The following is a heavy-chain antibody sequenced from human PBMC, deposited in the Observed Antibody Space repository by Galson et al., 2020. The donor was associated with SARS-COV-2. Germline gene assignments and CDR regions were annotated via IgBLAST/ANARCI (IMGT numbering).Heavy chain of an antibody. D-gene: IGHD3-9*01. CDR1: GFTFSSYA. CDR2: ISGSGGST. Sequence: GESLKISCAASGFTFSSYAMSWVRQAPGKGLEWVSAISGSGGSTYYADSVKGRFTISRDNSKNTLYLQMNSLRAEDTAVYYCAKGGGEWYYDILTGLIKEYFQHWGQGTLVTVSS. V-gene: IGHV3-23*01. CDR3: AKGGGEWYYDILTGLIKEYFQH. J-gene: IGHJ1*01.